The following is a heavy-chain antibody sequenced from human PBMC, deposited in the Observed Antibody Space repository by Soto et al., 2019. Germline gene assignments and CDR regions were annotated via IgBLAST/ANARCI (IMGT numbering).Heavy chain of an antibody. V-gene: IGHV4-59*01. Sequence: SETLSLTCTVSGGSISGYYWSWLRQPPGKGLEWIAYIYYSGSTNHNPSLKSRVIISVDTSKNQFSLKLSSVTAADTAVYYCARLDCVSPTCQFDYWGQGTLVTVSS. D-gene: IGHD2-2*01. J-gene: IGHJ4*02. CDR1: GGSISGYY. CDR3: ARLDCVSPTCQFDY. CDR2: IYYSGST.